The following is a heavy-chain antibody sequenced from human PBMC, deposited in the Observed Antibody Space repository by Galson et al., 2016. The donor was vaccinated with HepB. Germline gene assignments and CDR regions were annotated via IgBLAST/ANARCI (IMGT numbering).Heavy chain of an antibody. V-gene: IGHV3-74*01. Sequence: SLRLSCAASGFTFSSSWMHWVRQAPGKGLVWVSRINSDGSTTTYGDAVKGRFTISRDNAKNTLYLQMNSLRAEDTAVYYFTRGRSGSHYVYWGQGTLVSVSS. J-gene: IGHJ4*02. D-gene: IGHD1-26*01. CDR3: TRGRSGSHYVY. CDR1: GFTFSSSW. CDR2: INSDGSTT.